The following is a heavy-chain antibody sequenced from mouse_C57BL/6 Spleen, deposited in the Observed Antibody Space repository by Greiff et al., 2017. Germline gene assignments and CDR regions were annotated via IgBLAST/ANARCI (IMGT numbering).Heavy chain of an antibody. CDR2: IDPSDSYT. V-gene: IGHV1-59*01. D-gene: IGHD3-1*01. CDR1: GYTFTSYW. Sequence: QVQLQQPGAELVRPGTSVKLSCKASGYTFTSYWMHWVKQRPGQGLEWIGVIDPSDSYTNYNQKFKGKATLTVDTSSSTAYMQLSSLTSEDSAVYYCARWLGYYFDYWGQGTTRTVSS. CDR3: ARWLGYYFDY. J-gene: IGHJ2*01.